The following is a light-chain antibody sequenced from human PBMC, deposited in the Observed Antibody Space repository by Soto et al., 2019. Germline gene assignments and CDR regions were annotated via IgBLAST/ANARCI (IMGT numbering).Light chain of an antibody. CDR3: SSYTSSSTYV. V-gene: IGLV2-14*01. Sequence: ALTQPASVSGSPGQSITISCTGTSSDVGGYNYVSWYQQHPGKAPKLMIYEVSNRPSGVSNRFSGSKSGNTASLTISGLQAEDEADYYCSSYTSSSTYVFGTGTKVNVL. J-gene: IGLJ1*01. CDR2: EVS. CDR1: SSDVGGYNY.